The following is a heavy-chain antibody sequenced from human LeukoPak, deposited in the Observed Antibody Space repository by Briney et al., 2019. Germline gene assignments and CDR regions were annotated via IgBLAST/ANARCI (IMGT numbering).Heavy chain of an antibody. J-gene: IGHJ6*02. V-gene: IGHV1-46*01. CDR2: INPSGGST. Sequence: ASVKVSFKASGYTFTGYYMHWVRQAPGQGREWMGIINPSGGSTSYAQKFQGRVTMTRDTSTSTVYMELSSLRSEDTAVYYCARAGMIVVSEYYYYYGMDVWGQGTTVTVSS. CDR3: ARAGMIVVSEYYYYYGMDV. D-gene: IGHD3-22*01. CDR1: GYTFTGYY.